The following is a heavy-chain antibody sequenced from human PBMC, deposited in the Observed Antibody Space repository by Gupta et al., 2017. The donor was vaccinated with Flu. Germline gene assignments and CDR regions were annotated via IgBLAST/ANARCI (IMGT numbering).Heavy chain of an antibody. D-gene: IGHD3-10*01. CDR1: GFTFSSYE. V-gene: IGHV3-48*03. J-gene: IGHJ6*02. CDR3: ARADYYGSGSHYYYYGMDV. CDR2: ISSSGSTI. Sequence: EVQLVESGGGLVQPGGSLRLSCAASGFTFSSYEMNWVRQAPGKGLEWVSYISSSGSTIYYADSVKGRFTIPRDNAKNSLYLQMNSLRAEDTAFYYCARADYYGSGSHYYYYGMDVWGQGTTVTVSS.